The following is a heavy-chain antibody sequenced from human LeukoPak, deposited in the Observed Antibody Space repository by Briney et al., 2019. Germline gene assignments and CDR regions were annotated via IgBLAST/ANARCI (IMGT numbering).Heavy chain of an antibody. CDR1: GYTFTGYY. D-gene: IGHD4/OR15-4a*01. V-gene: IGHV1-46*01. CDR2: INLSGGST. Sequence: ASVKVSCKASGYTFTGYYMHWVRQAPGQGLEWLGIINLSGGSTHYPQKFQDRVTMTRDTSTSTVYMELSSLRSEDTAVYYCARDLDYGEKSEDYWGQGTLVTVSS. CDR3: ARDLDYGEKSEDY. J-gene: IGHJ4*02.